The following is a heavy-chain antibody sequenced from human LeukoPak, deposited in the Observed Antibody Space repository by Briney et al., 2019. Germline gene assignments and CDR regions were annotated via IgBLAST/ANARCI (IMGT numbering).Heavy chain of an antibody. V-gene: IGHV3-21*01. D-gene: IGHD2-15*01. CDR2: ISSSSSYI. CDR3: ARETYCSGGSCYKGNAFDI. CDR1: GFTFSSYS. Sequence: GGSLRLSCAASGFTFSSYSMNWVRQAPGKGLEGVSSISSSSSYIYYADSVKGRFTISIDNAKNSLYLQMNSLRVDDTAVYYCARETYCSGGSCYKGNAFDIWGQGTMVTVSS. J-gene: IGHJ3*02.